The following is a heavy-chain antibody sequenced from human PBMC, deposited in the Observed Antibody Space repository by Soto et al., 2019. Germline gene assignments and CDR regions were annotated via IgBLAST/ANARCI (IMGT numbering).Heavy chain of an antibody. CDR3: ARGAQLELRYYYYYGMDV. CDR2: IYYSGST. Sequence: TLSLTCTVSGGSISSGGYYWSWIRQHPGKGLEWIGYIYYSGSTYYNPSLKSRVTISVDTSKNQFSLKLSSVTAADTAVYYCARGAQLELRYYYYYGMDVWGQGTTVTVSS. CDR1: GGSISSGGYY. D-gene: IGHD1-1*01. V-gene: IGHV4-31*03. J-gene: IGHJ6*02.